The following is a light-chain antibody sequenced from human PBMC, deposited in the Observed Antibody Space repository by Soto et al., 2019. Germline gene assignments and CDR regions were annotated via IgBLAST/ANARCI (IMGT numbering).Light chain of an antibody. CDR2: GAS. V-gene: IGKV3-20*01. CDR3: QQQGRSWIT. Sequence: EIVLTQSPGTLSLSPGERAILSYRASQSVSSSYLAWYQQKPGQAPRLLIYGASSRATGIPDRFSGSGSGTDFTLTISRLEPEDFAVYYCQQQGRSWITFGQGTRLEIK. CDR1: QSVSSSY. J-gene: IGKJ5*01.